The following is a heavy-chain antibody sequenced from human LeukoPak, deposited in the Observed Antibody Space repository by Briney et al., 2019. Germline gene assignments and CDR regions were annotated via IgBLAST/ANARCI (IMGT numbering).Heavy chain of an antibody. CDR3: AGLSCSAAYFDY. Sequence: GASVKVSCKASGGTFSSYAISWVRQAPGQGLEWMGGIIPIFGTANYAQKFQGRVTITTDESTSTAYMELSSLRSEDTAVYYCAGLSCSAAYFDYWGQGTLVNGSS. D-gene: IGHD2-21*01. V-gene: IGHV1-69*05. CDR2: IIPIFGTA. J-gene: IGHJ4*02. CDR1: GGTFSSYA.